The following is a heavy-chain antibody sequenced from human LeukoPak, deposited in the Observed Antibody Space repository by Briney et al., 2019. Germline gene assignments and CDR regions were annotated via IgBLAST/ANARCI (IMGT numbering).Heavy chain of an antibody. Sequence: ASVKVSCKASGYTSTGYHIHWGRQAPGQGLEWMGQINPYSGDTNFAQKFQGRVTMTRDTSIITAYMDLSSLTPDDTAVYFCARDQGSLTRSWYTGYWGQGTQVTVSS. J-gene: IGHJ4*02. V-gene: IGHV1-2*06. CDR3: ARDQGSLTRSWYTGY. CDR1: GYTSTGYH. CDR2: INPYSGDT. D-gene: IGHD6-13*01.